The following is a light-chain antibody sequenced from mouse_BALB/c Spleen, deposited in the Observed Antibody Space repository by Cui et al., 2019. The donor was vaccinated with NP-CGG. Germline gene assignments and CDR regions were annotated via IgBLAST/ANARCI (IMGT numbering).Light chain of an antibody. Sequence: QAVVTQEPAPTTSPGETVTLTCRSNTGAVTTNNYANWVQEKPDHLFTGLIGGTKNRAPGVPARFSGSLIGDKAALTITVAQTEDEAIYFCALWYSNHWVFGGGTKLTVL. CDR1: TGAVTTNNY. CDR2: GTK. V-gene: IGLV1*01. CDR3: ALWYSNHWV. J-gene: IGLJ1*01.